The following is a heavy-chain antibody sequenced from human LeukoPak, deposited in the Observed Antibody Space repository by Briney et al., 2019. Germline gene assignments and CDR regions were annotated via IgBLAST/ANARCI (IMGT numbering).Heavy chain of an antibody. D-gene: IGHD3-22*01. J-gene: IGHJ4*02. CDR1: AFTFSSYA. V-gene: IGHV3-23*01. Sequence: AGSLRLSCAASAFTFSSYAMSWVRQAPGKGLEWVSAISGSGGSTYYADSVKGRFTIFRDNSKNTLYLQMNSLRAEDTAVYYCAYQREDYYDSSGLFDYGGQGTLVTVSS. CDR3: AYQREDYYDSSGLFDY. CDR2: ISGSGGST.